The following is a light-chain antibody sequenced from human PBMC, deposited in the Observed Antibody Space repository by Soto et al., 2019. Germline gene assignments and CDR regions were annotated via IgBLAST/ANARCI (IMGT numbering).Light chain of an antibody. J-gene: IGKJ5*01. CDR2: GAS. CDR1: QSIRTN. CDR3: QQCNRWTSIT. V-gene: IGKV3-15*01. Sequence: EIVLTQSPATLSVSPGERAILSCSASQSIRTNVAWYQQRPGQAPRLLIYGASTRATDIPARFSGSGSGTEFTLTISSLQSEDFAIYYCQQCNRWTSITFGQGTRLEF.